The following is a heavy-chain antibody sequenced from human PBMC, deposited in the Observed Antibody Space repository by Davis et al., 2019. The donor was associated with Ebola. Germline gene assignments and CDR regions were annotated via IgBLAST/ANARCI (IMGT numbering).Heavy chain of an antibody. J-gene: IGHJ6*02. D-gene: IGHD3-10*01. V-gene: IGHV1-46*01. CDR2: INPSGGST. Sequence: AASVKVSCKASGYTFTSYYMHWVRQAPGQGLEWMGIINPSGGSTSYAQKFQGRVTMTRDTSTSTVYMELSSLRAEDTAVYYCARDTTMVQGDYYYYYGMDVWGQGTTVTVSS. CDR3: ARDTTMVQGDYYYYYGMDV. CDR1: GYTFTSYY.